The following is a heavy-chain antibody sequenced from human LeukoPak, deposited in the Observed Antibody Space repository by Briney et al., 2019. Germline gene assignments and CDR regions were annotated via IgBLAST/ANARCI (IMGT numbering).Heavy chain of an antibody. D-gene: IGHD1-1*01. J-gene: IGHJ4*02. Sequence: SETLSLTCTVSGGSISSSSYYWGWIRQPPGKGLEWIGSIYSSGTTYYNPSLKSRVTISVDTSKNQFSLKLSSVTAADTAVYYCARGYWRSLFDYWGQGTLVTVSS. V-gene: IGHV4-39*07. CDR3: ARGYWRSLFDY. CDR1: GGSISSSSYY. CDR2: IYSSGTT.